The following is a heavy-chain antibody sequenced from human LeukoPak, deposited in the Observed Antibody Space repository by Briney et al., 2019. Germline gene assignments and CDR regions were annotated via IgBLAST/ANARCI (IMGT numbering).Heavy chain of an antibody. D-gene: IGHD3-22*01. J-gene: IGHJ3*02. CDR1: GFTFSSDC. CDR3: ARDGYYYNKTGYYAFDI. Sequence: GRSLRLSCSAAGFTFSSDCMHWVRQAPREGPLWVSRTQSDGSTTAYAGSVKGRFTISRDNAKSILYLQMNSLRAEDTAVYYCARDGYYYNKTGYYAFDIWGQGTMVTVSS. CDR2: TQSDGSTT. V-gene: IGHV3-74*01.